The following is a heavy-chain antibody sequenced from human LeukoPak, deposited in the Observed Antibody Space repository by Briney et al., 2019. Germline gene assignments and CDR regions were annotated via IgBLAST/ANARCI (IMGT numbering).Heavy chain of an antibody. CDR3: ARDRDIYSYGLVSWFDP. J-gene: IGHJ5*02. D-gene: IGHD5-18*01. CDR2: MNPNSGGT. V-gene: IGHV1-2*07. Sequence: GASVKVSCKAFGHTFTGYYMHWGRRAPRHRLEWWGWMNPNSGGTNYEHKFQGRGTMTTDTAISTARSELCRWRADDTAVYYCARDRDIYSYGLVSWFDPWGQGTLVTVSS. CDR1: GHTFTGYY.